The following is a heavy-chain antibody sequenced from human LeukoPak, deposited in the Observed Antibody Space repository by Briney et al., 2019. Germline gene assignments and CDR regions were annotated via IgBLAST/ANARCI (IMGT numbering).Heavy chain of an antibody. CDR2: IYHTGSA. J-gene: IGHJ4*02. Sequence: PSETLSLTCSVSGYSFTSGHYWGWIRQPPGKGLEWIANIYHTGSAHYNPSLKSRVTISVDASKNQFSLKLSSVTAADTAVYYCARYCTSTTCILRGFDYWGQGTLVTVSS. D-gene: IGHD2-2*01. V-gene: IGHV4-38-2*01. CDR3: ARYCTSTTCILRGFDY. CDR1: GYSFTSGHY.